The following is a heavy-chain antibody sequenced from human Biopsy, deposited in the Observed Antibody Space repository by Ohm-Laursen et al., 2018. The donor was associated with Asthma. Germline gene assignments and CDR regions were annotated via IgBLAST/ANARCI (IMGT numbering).Heavy chain of an antibody. J-gene: IGHJ4*02. CDR3: AREGVAGTHIEN. CDR2: ISYVGSSI. D-gene: IGHD6-19*01. V-gene: IGHV3-30-3*01. CDR1: RFTYE. Sequence: SLRLSCAASRFTYEMHWVRQAPGKGLEWVAVISYVGSSIYYADSVKGRFTISRDNPKNTLSLQMNSLTAEDTAVYYCAREGVAGTHIENWGQGTLVTVSS.